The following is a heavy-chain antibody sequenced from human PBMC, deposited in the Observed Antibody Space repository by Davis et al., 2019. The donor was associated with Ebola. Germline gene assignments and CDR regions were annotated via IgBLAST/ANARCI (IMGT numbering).Heavy chain of an antibody. Sequence: GESLKISCAASRFTFSDSWMHWVRQVPGKGLMWVARINSDGTTTHYADSVKGRFTISRDNAQNTLYPEMDSLTHDDTALYSCTRGVDTTLASWSDALDVWGQGTMVTASS. J-gene: IGHJ3*01. CDR2: INSDGTTT. D-gene: IGHD2-15*01. CDR1: RFTFSDSW. CDR3: TRGVDTTLASWSDALDV. V-gene: IGHV3-74*01.